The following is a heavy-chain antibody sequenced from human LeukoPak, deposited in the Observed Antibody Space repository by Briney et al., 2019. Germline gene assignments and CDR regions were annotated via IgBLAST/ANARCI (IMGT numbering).Heavy chain of an antibody. CDR3: ARAIRYCSSTSCYPLDAFDI. V-gene: IGHV4-59*01. CDR1: GGSINNYY. CDR2: MSYSGNT. J-gene: IGHJ3*02. Sequence: SETLSLTCTVSGGSINNYYWNWIRQPPGKGLEWIGYMSYSGNTYYNPSLKSRVTISVDMSKNQFYLQMSSVTAADTAVYYCARAIRYCSSTSCYPLDAFDIWGQGTMVTVSS. D-gene: IGHD2-2*01.